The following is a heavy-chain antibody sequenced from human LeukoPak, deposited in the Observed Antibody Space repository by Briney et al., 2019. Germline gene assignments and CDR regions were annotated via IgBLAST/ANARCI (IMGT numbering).Heavy chain of an antibody. CDR2: IRSKANSYAT. CDR1: GFTFSGSG. J-gene: IGHJ3*02. D-gene: IGHD4-23*01. Sequence: PGGSLRLSCAASGFTFSGSGMHWVRQASGKGLEWVGRIRSKANSYATAYAASVKGRFTISRDDSMNTASLQMNSLKIEDTAVYYCARDLGGAFDIWGQGTMVTVSS. V-gene: IGHV3-73*01. CDR3: ARDLGGAFDI.